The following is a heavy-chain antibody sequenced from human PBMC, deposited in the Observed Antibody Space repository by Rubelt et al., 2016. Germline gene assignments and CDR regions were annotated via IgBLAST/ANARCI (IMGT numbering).Heavy chain of an antibody. CDR1: GFTFSSYA. V-gene: IGHV3-23*04. J-gene: IGHJ4*02. CDR3: ARYTGKGPPMVLPFDS. CDR2: ISGSGGST. D-gene: IGHD4/OR15-4a*01. Sequence: EVQLVESGGGLVQPGGSLRLSCGASGFTFSSYAMSWVRQAPGKGLEWVSSISGSGGSTYYPDSVKGRFTISRDNSKNTLALQMNSLRADDTAVYYCARYTGKGPPMVLPFDSWGQGTLVTVSS.